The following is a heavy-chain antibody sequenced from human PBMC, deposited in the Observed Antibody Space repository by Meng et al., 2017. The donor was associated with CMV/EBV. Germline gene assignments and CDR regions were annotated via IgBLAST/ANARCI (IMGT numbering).Heavy chain of an antibody. CDR3: ASIAAPGSESDF. CDR1: GFTFSSYS. D-gene: IGHD6-13*01. V-gene: IGHV3-21*01. CDR2: ISSSSSYI. J-gene: IGHJ4*02. Sequence: GESLKISCAASGFTFSSYSMNWVRQAPGKGLEWVSSISSSSSYIYYADSVKGRFTISRDNAKNTLYLQMNSLRAEDTAVYYCASIAAPGSESDFWGQGTLVTVSS.